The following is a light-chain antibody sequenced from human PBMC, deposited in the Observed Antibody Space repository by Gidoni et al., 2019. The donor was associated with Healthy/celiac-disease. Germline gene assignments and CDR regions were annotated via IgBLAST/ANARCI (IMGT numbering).Light chain of an antibody. CDR3: QQYYSTPYT. Sequence: DIVMTQSPDSLAVSLGERATINCKSSQSVLYSSNNKNYLAWYQQKPGQPPKLLIYWASTRESGVPDRFSGSGSGTDFTLTISSLQAEDVAVYYGQQYYSTPYTFXXXTKLEIK. J-gene: IGKJ2*01. V-gene: IGKV4-1*01. CDR1: QSVLYSSNNKNY. CDR2: WAS.